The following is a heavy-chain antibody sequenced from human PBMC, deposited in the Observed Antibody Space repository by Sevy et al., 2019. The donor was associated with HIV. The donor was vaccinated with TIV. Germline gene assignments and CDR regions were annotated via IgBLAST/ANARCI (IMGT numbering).Heavy chain of an antibody. CDR2: INSDGSST. CDR1: GFTFSSYW. CDR3: ARGDSSSWYNYYYYMDV. V-gene: IGHV3-74*01. Sequence: GGSLRLSCAASGFTFSSYWMHWVRQAPGKGLVWVSRINSDGSSTSYADSVKGRFTISRDNAKNTLYLQMNRLRAEDTAVYYCARGDSSSWYNYYYYMDVWGKGTTVTVSS. J-gene: IGHJ6*03. D-gene: IGHD6-13*01.